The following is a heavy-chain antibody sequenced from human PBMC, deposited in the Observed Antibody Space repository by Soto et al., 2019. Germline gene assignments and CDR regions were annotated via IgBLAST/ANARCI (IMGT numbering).Heavy chain of an antibody. CDR1: GGTFSSYA. CDR2: IIPIFGTA. Sequence: GASVKVSCKASGGTFSSYAISWVRQAPGQGLEWMGGIIPIFGTANYAQKFQGRVTITADESTSTAYMELSSLRSEDTAVYYCARGKEQLGGGWFDPWGQGTLVTVSS. CDR3: ARGKEQLGGGWFDP. V-gene: IGHV1-69*13. D-gene: IGHD6-6*01. J-gene: IGHJ5*02.